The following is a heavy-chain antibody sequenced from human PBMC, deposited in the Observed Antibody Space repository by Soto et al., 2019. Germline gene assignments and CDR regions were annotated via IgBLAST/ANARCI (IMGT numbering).Heavy chain of an antibody. V-gene: IGHV1-8*01. CDR1: GYTFTSYD. J-gene: IGHJ6*03. CDR2: MNPNSGNT. D-gene: IGHD6-13*01. CDR3: ARAATGTGYSSSWYALYYYYMEV. Sequence: VASVKVSCKASGYTFTSYDINWVRQATGQGLEWMGWMNPNSGNTGYAQKFQGRVTMTRNTSISTAYMELSSLRSEDTAVYYCARAATGTGYSSSWYALYYYYMEVWGKGTTVTVSS.